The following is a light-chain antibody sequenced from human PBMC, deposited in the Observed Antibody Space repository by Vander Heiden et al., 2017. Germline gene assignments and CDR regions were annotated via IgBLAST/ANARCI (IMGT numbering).Light chain of an antibody. CDR2: STN. Sequence: TVVPQEPSFSVSPGGTVTLPCGLSSGSVSTSYYPSWYQQTPGQAPRTLIYSTNTRSSGVPDRFSGSILGNKAALTITGAQADDESDYYCVLYMCSGFWVFGGGTKLTVL. CDR3: VLYMCSGFWV. J-gene: IGLJ3*02. V-gene: IGLV8-61*01. CDR1: SGSVSTSYY.